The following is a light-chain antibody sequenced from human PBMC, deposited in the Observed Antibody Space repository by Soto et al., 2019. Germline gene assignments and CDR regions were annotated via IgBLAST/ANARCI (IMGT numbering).Light chain of an antibody. Sequence: EIVLTQSPGTLSLSPGERANLSCRTSQSVGSSYLAWYQQKPGQAPRLVIYGLSSRATGIPDRFSGSGSGTDFTLTINRLEPEDFAVYYCQQYGTSPPTFGQGTKVEIK. CDR3: QQYGTSPPT. CDR2: GLS. V-gene: IGKV3-20*01. J-gene: IGKJ1*01. CDR1: QSVGSSY.